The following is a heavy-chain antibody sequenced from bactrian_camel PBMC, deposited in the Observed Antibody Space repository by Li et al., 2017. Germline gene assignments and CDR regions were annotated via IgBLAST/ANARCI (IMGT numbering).Heavy chain of an antibody. CDR3: APDSSPQMGCY. CDR2: ISSDGGA. J-gene: IGHJ4*01. Sequence: VQLVESGGGLVQSGGSLRLSCAASGFTYHDSIMTWYRQVPDFECEWISTISSDGGATYADSVKGRFTISQDNSKTTTWLQMNNLKLDDTAMYYCAPDSSPQMGCYWTRGTQVTVS. CDR1: GFTYHDSI. D-gene: IGHD3*01. V-gene: IGHV3S42*01.